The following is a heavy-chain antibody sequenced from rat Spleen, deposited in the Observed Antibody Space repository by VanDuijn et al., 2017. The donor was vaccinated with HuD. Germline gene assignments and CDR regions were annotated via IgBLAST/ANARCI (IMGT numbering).Heavy chain of an antibody. CDR2: ITNSGGST. CDR3: ARGHSMGMDYFDY. J-gene: IGHJ2*01. CDR1: GFTFSNYW. Sequence: EVQLVESGGGLVQPGNSLKLSCVASGFTFSNYWMTWIRQAPGKGLEWVASITNSGGSTYYPDSVKGRFTISRDNAKTTLYLQMNSLRSEDTATYYCARGHSMGMDYFDYWGQGVMVTVSS. V-gene: IGHV5-31*01. D-gene: IGHD1-7*01.